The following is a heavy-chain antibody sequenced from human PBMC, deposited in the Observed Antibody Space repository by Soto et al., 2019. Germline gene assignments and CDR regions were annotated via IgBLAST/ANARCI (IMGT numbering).Heavy chain of an antibody. J-gene: IGHJ6*03. D-gene: IGHD3-3*01. CDR2: IYYIGST. Sequence: PSETLSLTCTVSGGSISSGGYYWSWIRQHPGKGLEWIGYIYYIGSTYYNPSLKSRVTISVDTSKNQFSLKLSSVTAADTAVYYCASVTDYDFWSGYSPSPPYYMDVWGKGTTVTVSS. CDR3: ASVTDYDFWSGYSPSPPYYMDV. V-gene: IGHV4-31*03. CDR1: GGSISSGGYY.